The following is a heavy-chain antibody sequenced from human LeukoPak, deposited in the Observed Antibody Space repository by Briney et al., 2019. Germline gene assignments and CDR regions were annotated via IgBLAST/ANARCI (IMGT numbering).Heavy chain of an antibody. D-gene: IGHD6-13*01. CDR2: FYRAGSV. CDR1: GLTFGTSY. V-gene: IGHV3-66*02. Sequence: PGGSLRLSCVASGLTFGTSYITWVRQAPGKGLEGVSLFYRAGSVFYTNSVRGRFTVSGDSSKSTVFLQMNSLRAEDTANYYCATLNNIGGDSTWYFGGWFDPWGQGTLVTVSS. CDR3: ATLNNIGGDSTWYFGGWFDP. J-gene: IGHJ5*02.